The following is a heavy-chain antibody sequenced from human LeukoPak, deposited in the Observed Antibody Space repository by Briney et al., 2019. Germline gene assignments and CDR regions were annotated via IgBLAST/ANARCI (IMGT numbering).Heavy chain of an antibody. CDR2: IRSKANSYAT. D-gene: IGHD6-19*01. J-gene: IGHJ4*02. CDR3: TRPYSSGYY. CDR1: GFTFSGSA. V-gene: IGHV3-73*01. Sequence: GGSLRLSCAASGFTFSGSAMHWVRQAPGKGLEWVGRIRSKANSYATAYAASVKGRFTISRDDSKDTAYLQMNSLKIEDTAVYYCTRPYSSGYYWGQGTLVTVSS.